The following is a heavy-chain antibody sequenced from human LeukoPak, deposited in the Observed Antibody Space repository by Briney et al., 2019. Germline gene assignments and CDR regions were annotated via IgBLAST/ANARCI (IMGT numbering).Heavy chain of an antibody. V-gene: IGHV3-23*01. CDR2: IGGGDA. J-gene: IGHJ4*02. CDR1: GFTFRNFA. CDR3: AKDGQSFNSMYDYFDS. D-gene: IGHD2-8*01. Sequence: GGSLRLSCPASGFTFRNFAISWVRQAPGKGLEWVSSIGGGDAHYADSVKGRFTISRDDSRSTVDLQMSSLRAEDTAVYYCAKDGQSFNSMYDYFDSWGQGTLVTVSS.